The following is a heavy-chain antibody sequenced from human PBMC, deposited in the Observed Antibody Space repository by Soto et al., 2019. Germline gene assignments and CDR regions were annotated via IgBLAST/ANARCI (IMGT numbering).Heavy chain of an antibody. D-gene: IGHD3-16*01. J-gene: IGHJ4*02. Sequence: EVQLVESGGGVVQPGGSLRLSCAASGFTVINYDMVWVRQAPGKGLEWVSFITINAKTINYVDAVKGRFTISRDNAKNSVNLKMNSLRDEDTAVYYCARSLGGGHWDYWGPGTLVTVSS. CDR1: GFTVINYD. CDR3: ARSLGGGHWDY. CDR2: ITINAKTI. V-gene: IGHV3-48*02.